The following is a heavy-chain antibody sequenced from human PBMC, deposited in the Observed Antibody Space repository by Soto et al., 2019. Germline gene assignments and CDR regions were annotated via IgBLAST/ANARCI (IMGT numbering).Heavy chain of an antibody. CDR2: IYHSGST. Sequence: SETLSLTCAVSGGSISSSNWWSWVRQPPGKGLEWIGEIYHSGSTYYNMSLKSRVTISVDKSNNQFSMNLTSMTAEDTAVYYCARGGYTYGHYFDYWGQGTLVTVSS. D-gene: IGHD5-18*01. CDR3: ARGGYTYGHYFDY. CDR1: GGSISSSNW. J-gene: IGHJ4*02. V-gene: IGHV4-4*02.